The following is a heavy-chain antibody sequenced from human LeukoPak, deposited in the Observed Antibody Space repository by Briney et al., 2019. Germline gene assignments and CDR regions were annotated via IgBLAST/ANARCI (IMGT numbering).Heavy chain of an antibody. V-gene: IGHV1-46*01. D-gene: IGHD2-15*01. J-gene: IGHJ6*02. CDR1: GHTFPRHG. Sequence: ASVKVSCKASGHTFPRHGVTWVRQAPGQGLEWMGIINPSGGSTSSAQKFQGRVTMTRDTSTSTVYMEMSSLRSEDTAVYYCARVSGYCSGGSCYGLPSHGMDVWGQGTTVTVSS. CDR3: ARVSGYCSGGSCYGLPSHGMDV. CDR2: INPSGGST.